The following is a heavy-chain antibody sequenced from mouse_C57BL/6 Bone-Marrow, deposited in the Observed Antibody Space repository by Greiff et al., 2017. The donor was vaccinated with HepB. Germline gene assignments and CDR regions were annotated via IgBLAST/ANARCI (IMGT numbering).Heavy chain of an antibody. Sequence: EVKLLESGGGLVKPGGSLKLSCAASGFTFSDYGMHWVRQAPEKGLEWVAYISSGSSTIYYADTVKGRFTISRDNAKNTLFLQMTSLRSEDTAMYYCALTFHYYGSGHYAMDYWGQGTSVTVSS. J-gene: IGHJ4*01. CDR1: GFTFSDYG. CDR3: ALTFHYYGSGHYAMDY. D-gene: IGHD1-1*01. V-gene: IGHV5-17*01. CDR2: ISSGSSTI.